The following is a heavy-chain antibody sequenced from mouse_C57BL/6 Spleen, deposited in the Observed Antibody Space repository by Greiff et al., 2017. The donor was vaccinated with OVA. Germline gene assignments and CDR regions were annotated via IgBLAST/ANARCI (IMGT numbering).Heavy chain of an antibody. V-gene: IGHV1-55*01. J-gene: IGHJ2*01. Sequence: VQLQQPGAELVQPGASVKMSCTASGYTFTSYWITWVKQRPGQGLEWIGDIYPGSGSTNYNEKFKSKATLTVDKSTSTAYMQLSSLTSEDSAVYYCARDYYGSSYYFDYWGQGTTLTVSS. CDR3: ARDYYGSSYYFDY. CDR2: IYPGSGST. D-gene: IGHD1-1*01. CDR1: GYTFTSYW.